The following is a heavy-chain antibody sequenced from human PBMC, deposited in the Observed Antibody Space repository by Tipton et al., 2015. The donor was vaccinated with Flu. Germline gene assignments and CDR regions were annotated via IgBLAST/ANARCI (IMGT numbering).Heavy chain of an antibody. J-gene: IGHJ5*02. Sequence: PGLVKPSQTLSLTCAISGDSVPSNSAAWNWIRQSPSRGLEWLGRTYYRSKWYNDYAVSVKSRITINPDTSKNQFSLQLNSVTPEDTAVYYCAREKGLWFGELLGFDPWGQGTLVTVSS. CDR3: AREKGLWFGELLGFDP. CDR1: GDSVPSNSAA. D-gene: IGHD3-10*01. CDR2: TYYRSKWYN. V-gene: IGHV6-1*01.